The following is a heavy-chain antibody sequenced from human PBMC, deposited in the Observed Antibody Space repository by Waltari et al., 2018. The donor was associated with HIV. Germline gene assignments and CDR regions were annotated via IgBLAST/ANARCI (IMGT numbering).Heavy chain of an antibody. V-gene: IGHV1-2*02. CDR1: GYTFTGYY. Sequence: QVQLVQSGAEVTKPGASVKVSCTAYGYTFTGYYMNWVRQAPGQGLEWMGWINPNSGGTNYAQKLQGRVTMTRDTSISTAYMELSRLRSDDTAVYYCAREGMTTVTNYYYYGMDVWGQGTTVTVSS. D-gene: IGHD4-17*01. J-gene: IGHJ6*02. CDR2: INPNSGGT. CDR3: AREGMTTVTNYYYYGMDV.